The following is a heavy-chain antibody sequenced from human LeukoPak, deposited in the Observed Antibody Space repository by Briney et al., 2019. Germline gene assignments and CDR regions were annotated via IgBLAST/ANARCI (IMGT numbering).Heavy chain of an antibody. J-gene: IGHJ6*03. D-gene: IGHD2-2*01. Sequence: PSETLSLTCAVCGGSFSGYYWSWIRQPPGKGLEWSGEINHSGSTNYNPSLKSRVTISVDTSKNQFSLKLSSVTAADTAVYYCARIKLGYCSSTSCYGFLYYYYYYMDVWGKGTTVTVSS. CDR3: ARIKLGYCSSTSCYGFLYYYYYYMDV. CDR2: INHSGST. CDR1: GGSFSGYY. V-gene: IGHV4-34*01.